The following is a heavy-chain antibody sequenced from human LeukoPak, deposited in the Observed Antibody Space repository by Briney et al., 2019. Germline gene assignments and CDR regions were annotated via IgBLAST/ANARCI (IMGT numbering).Heavy chain of an antibody. D-gene: IGHD2-21*01. J-gene: IGHJ6*02. CDR1: GFSISAYW. Sequence: GGSLRLSCAASGFSISAYWMTWVRQAPGKGLEWVADINQDGSEKYSVDSVKGRFTISRDNAKNSLYLQMDSLRAEDTAVYYCARDLVVVGSYFYYGMDVWGQGTMVTVSS. CDR2: INQDGSEK. V-gene: IGHV3-7*01. CDR3: ARDLVVVGSYFYYGMDV.